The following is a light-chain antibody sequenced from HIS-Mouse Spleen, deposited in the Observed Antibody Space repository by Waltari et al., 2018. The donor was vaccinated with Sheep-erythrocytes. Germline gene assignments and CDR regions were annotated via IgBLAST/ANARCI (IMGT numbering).Light chain of an antibody. Sequence: QSALTQPRSVSGSPGQSVTISCTGTSSDVSGYNYVSWYQQHPGKAPKLMIYDVSKRPSGVPDRFSGSKSGTSASLAISGLRSEDEADYYCAAWDDSLSGNWVFGGGTKLTVL. J-gene: IGLJ3*02. CDR2: DVS. CDR3: AAWDDSLSGNWV. CDR1: SSDVSGYNY. V-gene: IGLV2-11*01.